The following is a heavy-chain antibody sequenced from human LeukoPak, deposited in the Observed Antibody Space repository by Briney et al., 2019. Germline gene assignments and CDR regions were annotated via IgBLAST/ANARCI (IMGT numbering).Heavy chain of an antibody. D-gene: IGHD3-10*01. CDR3: ARAFAHYYGSGSVDY. V-gene: IGHV3-66*01. J-gene: IGHJ4*02. CDR1: GFTVSSNH. Sequence: GGSLRLSCAASGFTVSSNHMSWVRQAPGKGLEWVSVIYSGGSTYYADSVKGRFTISRDNSKNTLYLQMNSLRAEDTAVYYCARAFAHYYGSGSVDYWGQGTLVTVSS. CDR2: IYSGGST.